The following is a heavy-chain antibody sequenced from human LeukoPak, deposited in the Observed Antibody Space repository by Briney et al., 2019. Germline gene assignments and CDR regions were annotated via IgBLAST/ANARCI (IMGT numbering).Heavy chain of an antibody. CDR2: IYSGGST. CDR3: ARVIDSSGYYPWFDP. J-gene: IGHJ5*02. D-gene: IGHD3-22*01. CDR1: GFTVSSNY. Sequence: GGSLSLSCAASGFTVSSNYMSWVRQAPARGLEGVAVIYSGGSTYYADSVKGRFTISRDNSKNTLYLQMNSLRAEDTAVYYCARVIDSSGYYPWFDPWGQGTLVTVSS. V-gene: IGHV3-66*01.